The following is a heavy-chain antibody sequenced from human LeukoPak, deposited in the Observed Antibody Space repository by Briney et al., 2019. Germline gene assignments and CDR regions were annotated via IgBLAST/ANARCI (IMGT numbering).Heavy chain of an antibody. CDR1: GFSFSVYA. V-gene: IGHV3-23*01. J-gene: IGHJ4*02. Sequence: QPGGSLRLSCAASGFSFSVYAMSWVRQAPGKGLEWVSSISGSGGRTYYTNSVKGRFTISRENFKNTVYLEMNNLGAEDTALYYRAKGGKIFVFGRFDYWGRGILVIVSS. D-gene: IGHD3-3*01. CDR2: ISGSGGRT. CDR3: AKGGKIFVFGRFDY.